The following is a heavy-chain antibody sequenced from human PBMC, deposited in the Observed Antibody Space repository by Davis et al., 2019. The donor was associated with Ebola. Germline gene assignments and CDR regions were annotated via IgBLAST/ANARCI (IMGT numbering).Heavy chain of an antibody. V-gene: IGHV3-23*01. CDR1: GGSFSGYY. CDR2: ISGSGGST. Sequence: ETLSLTCAVYGGSFSGYYWSWIRQPPGKGLEWVSAISGSGGSTYYADSVKGRFTISRDNSKNTLYLQMNSLRAEDTAVYYCARKTGYWGQGTLVTVSS. CDR3: ARKTGY. J-gene: IGHJ4*02.